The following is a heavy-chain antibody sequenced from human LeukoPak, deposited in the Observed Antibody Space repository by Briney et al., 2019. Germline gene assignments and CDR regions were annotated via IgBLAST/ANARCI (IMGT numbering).Heavy chain of an antibody. CDR2: INPNSGGT. D-gene: IGHD5-12*01. V-gene: IGHV1-2*06. CDR1: GYTFTVYY. CDR3: ARDYEDYYYYGMDV. J-gene: IGHJ6*02. Sequence: ASVKVSCKASGYTFTVYYMHWVRQAPGQGLEWMGRINPNSGGTNYAQKFQGRVIMTRDTSISTAYMEVSRLSSDETAVYYCARDYEDYYYYGMDVWGQGTMVTVSS.